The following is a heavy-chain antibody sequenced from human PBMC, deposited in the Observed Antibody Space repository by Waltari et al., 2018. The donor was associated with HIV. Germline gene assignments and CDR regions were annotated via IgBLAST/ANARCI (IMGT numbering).Heavy chain of an antibody. CDR2: IYTDGRT. CDR1: GFTVSSNY. D-gene: IGHD3-3*01. J-gene: IGHJ6*02. CDR3: ARTKLRHGGGYHGMDV. V-gene: IGHV3-66*01. Sequence: EVQLVESGGGLVQPGGSLRLSCAVSGFTVSSNYMNWVRQAPGKGREGVSDIYTDGRTYYADSVKGRFTISRDNSKNTLYLQMNSLRDGDTAVYSCARTKLRHGGGYHGMDVWGQGTTVIVSS.